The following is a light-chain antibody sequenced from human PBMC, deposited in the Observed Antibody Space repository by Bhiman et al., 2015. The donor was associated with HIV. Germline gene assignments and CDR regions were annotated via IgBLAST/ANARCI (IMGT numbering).Light chain of an antibody. CDR3: NSYTSSSSPYV. J-gene: IGLJ1*01. V-gene: IGLV2-14*03. CDR2: DVN. CDR1: SSDVGGYNF. Sequence: QSALTQPASMSGSPGPSITISCTGTSSDVGGYNFVSWYQQHPGRAPKLIIFDVNTRPTGVSSRFSGSKSGNTASLTISGLQAEDEADYYCNSYTSSSSPYVFGSGTKVTVL.